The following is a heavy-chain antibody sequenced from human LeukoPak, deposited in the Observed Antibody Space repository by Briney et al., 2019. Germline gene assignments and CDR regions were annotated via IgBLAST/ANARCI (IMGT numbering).Heavy chain of an antibody. D-gene: IGHD4-11*01. CDR2: IWYDGSNK. V-gene: IGHV3-33*01. J-gene: IGHJ4*02. CDR3: ARDQSDDYSIWYYFDY. CDR1: GFTFSSYG. Sequence: GGSLRLSCAASGFTFSSYGMHWVRQAPGKGLEWVAVIWYDGSNKYYADSEKGRFTISRDNSKNTLYLQMNSLRAEDTAVYYCARDQSDDYSIWYYFDYWGQGTLVTVSS.